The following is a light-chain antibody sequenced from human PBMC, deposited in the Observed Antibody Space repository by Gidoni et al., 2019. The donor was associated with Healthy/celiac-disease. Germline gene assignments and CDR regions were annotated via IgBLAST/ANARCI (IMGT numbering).Light chain of an antibody. Sequence: EIVLTQSPATLSLSPGERATLSCRASQSVSSYLAWYQQTPVQAPRLLIYDASNRATGIPARFSGSGSGTDFTLTISSLEPEDFAVYYCQQRSNWRWTFGQGTKVEIK. J-gene: IGKJ1*01. V-gene: IGKV3-11*01. CDR2: DAS. CDR3: QQRSNWRWT. CDR1: QSVSSY.